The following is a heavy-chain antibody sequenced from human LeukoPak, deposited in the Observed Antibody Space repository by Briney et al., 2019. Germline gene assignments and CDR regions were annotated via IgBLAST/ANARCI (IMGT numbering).Heavy chain of an antibody. V-gene: IGHV1-18*01. D-gene: IGHD2-21*02. J-gene: IGHJ5*02. Sequence: ASVKVSCKASGYTFTSYSISWVRQAPGQGLEWMGWISAYNGNTNYAQKLQGRVTMTTDTSTSTAYMELRSLRSDDTAVYYCARGVVVTPRASNWFDPWGQGTLVTVSS. CDR2: ISAYNGNT. CDR3: ARGVVVTPRASNWFDP. CDR1: GYTFTSYS.